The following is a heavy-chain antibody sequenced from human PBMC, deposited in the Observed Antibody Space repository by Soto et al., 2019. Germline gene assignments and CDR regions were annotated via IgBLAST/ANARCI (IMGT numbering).Heavy chain of an antibody. CDR3: ARRDYYDSSGYYYGDAFDI. CDR2: IHSSGST. Sequence: PSETLSLTCTVSGGSMSSYSWSWIRQPAGKGLEWIGRIHSSGSTNYNPSLKSRVTMSVDTSKIQFALKLSSVTAADTAVYYCARRDYYDSSGYYYGDAFDIWGQGTMVTVSS. V-gene: IGHV4-4*07. CDR1: GGSMSSYS. D-gene: IGHD3-22*01. J-gene: IGHJ3*02.